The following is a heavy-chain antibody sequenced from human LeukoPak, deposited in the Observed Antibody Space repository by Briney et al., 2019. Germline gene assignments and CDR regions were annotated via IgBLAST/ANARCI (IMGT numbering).Heavy chain of an antibody. J-gene: IGHJ4*02. V-gene: IGHV3-23*01. D-gene: IGHD6-13*01. CDR2: ISGSAYST. Sequence: TGGSLSLSCAASGVIISSYAMTWVRQAPGKGLEWVSSISGSAYSTIYADSVKGRFIISRDNSQNTLYLQMNSLRAEDTAVYYCARGAEGIAATDSNFDYWGQGTLVTVSS. CDR3: ARGAEGIAATDSNFDY. CDR1: GVIISSYA.